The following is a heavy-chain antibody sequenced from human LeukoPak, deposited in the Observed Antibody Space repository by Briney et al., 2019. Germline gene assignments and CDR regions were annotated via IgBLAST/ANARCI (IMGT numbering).Heavy chain of an antibody. CDR2: IYTSGST. CDR3: ARSLLGGGSYLAFDI. V-gene: IGHV4-4*09. J-gene: IGHJ3*02. Sequence: PSETLSLTCTVSGGSISSYYWSWIRQPPGKGLEWIGYIYTSGSTNYNPFLKSRVTISVDTSKNQFSLKLSSVTAADTAVYYCARSLLGGGSYLAFDIWGQGTMVTVSS. D-gene: IGHD1-26*01. CDR1: GGSISSYY.